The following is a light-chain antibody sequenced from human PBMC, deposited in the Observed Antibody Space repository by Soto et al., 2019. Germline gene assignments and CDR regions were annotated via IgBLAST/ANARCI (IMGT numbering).Light chain of an antibody. V-gene: IGLV1-51*01. CDR3: ATLDDSLSAVL. CDR1: SSNIGNNY. Sequence: QSVLTQPPSVSAAPGQKVTISCSGSSSNIGNNYVSWYQQLPGTAPKLLIYDNNRRPSGIPDRFSDPKSGTSATLGITGLQTGDEADYFCATLDDSLSAVLFGGGTKVTVL. J-gene: IGLJ2*01. CDR2: DNN.